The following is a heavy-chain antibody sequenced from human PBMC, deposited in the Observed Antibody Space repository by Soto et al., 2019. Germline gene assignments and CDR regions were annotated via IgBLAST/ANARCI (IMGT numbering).Heavy chain of an antibody. V-gene: IGHV5-10-1*01. J-gene: IGHJ6*02. CDR2: IDPSDSYT. CDR1: GYGITWYC. D-gene: IGHD3-3*01. CDR3: AVLRFLEWLTPRTGYYGMDV. Sequence: EECRKNSCRGSGYGITWYCMSWVRQMTGKGLEWMGRIDPSDSYTNYSPSFQGHVTISADKSISTAYLQWSSLKASDTAMYYCAVLRFLEWLTPRTGYYGMDVWGQGTKVTVS.